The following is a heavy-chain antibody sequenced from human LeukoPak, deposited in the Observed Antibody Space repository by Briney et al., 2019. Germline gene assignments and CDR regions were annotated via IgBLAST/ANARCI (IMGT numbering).Heavy chain of an antibody. Sequence: ASVKVSCKASGYTFTGYYMHWVRQAPGQGLEWMGWINPNSGGTNYAQTFQCRVTMTRDTSISTAYMELSRLRSDDTAVYYCARDPSNWNYGDAFDIWGQGTMVTVSS. CDR2: INPNSGGT. J-gene: IGHJ3*02. V-gene: IGHV1-2*02. CDR1: GYTFTGYY. CDR3: ARDPSNWNYGDAFDI. D-gene: IGHD1-7*01.